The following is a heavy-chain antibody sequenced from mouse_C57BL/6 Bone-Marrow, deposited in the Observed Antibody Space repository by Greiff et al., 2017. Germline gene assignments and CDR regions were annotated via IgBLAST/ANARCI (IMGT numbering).Heavy chain of an antibody. CDR3: KSDLLWSPFDY. CDR1: GYKFTDYE. J-gene: IGHJ2*01. V-gene: IGHV1-15*01. D-gene: IGHD2-1*01. CDR2: IDPETGGT. Sequence: VQLQQSGAELVRPGASVTLSCKASGYKFTDYEMHWVKQTTVHGLEWIGAIDPETGGTAYTQKFQGKAILTADKSSSTAYMELRSLTSQDSAVYYCKSDLLWSPFDYSGQGTTLTVSS.